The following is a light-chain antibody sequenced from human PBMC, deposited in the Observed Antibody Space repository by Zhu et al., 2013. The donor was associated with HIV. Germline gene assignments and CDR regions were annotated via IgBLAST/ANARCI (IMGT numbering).Light chain of an antibody. CDR2: GAS. CDR3: QQSYSTPRT. Sequence: EIVMSQSPATLSVSPGERATLSCRASESVSSNLAWYQQKPGHPPSLVIYGASNRATGIPDRFSDNGSGTDFTLTISSLQPEDFATYYCQQSYSTPRTFGQGTKLEIK. J-gene: IGKJ2*01. CDR1: ESVSSN. V-gene: IGKV3D-15*01.